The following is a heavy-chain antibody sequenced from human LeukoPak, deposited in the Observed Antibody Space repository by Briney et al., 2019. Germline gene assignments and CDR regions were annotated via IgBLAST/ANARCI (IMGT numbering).Heavy chain of an antibody. J-gene: IGHJ3*02. CDR3: ASEGSDAFDI. D-gene: IGHD1-26*01. V-gene: IGHV3-7*01. Sequence: GGSLRLSCVASGFTFSTYYMSWVRQAPGKGLEWVANIKQDGRDKHYVDSVKGRFTISRDSAKNSLSLQMNSLRAEDTAVYYCASEGSDAFDIWGQGTMVTVSS. CDR1: GFTFSTYY. CDR2: IKQDGRDK.